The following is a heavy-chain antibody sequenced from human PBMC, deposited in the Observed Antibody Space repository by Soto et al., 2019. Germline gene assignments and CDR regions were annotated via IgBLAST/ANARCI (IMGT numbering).Heavy chain of an antibody. CDR2: FSAGSGIT. Sequence: GGSLRLSCAASGFTFSSYALAWVRQAPWKGLEWFSSFSAGSGITYYADSVKGRFTMSRDISETMLYLQMNSLSAEDTAVYYCAKGISSSSGDFDYWGQGTLVTVSS. CDR3: AKGISSSSGDFDY. V-gene: IGHV3-23*01. J-gene: IGHJ4*02. CDR1: GFTFSSYA. D-gene: IGHD6-6*01.